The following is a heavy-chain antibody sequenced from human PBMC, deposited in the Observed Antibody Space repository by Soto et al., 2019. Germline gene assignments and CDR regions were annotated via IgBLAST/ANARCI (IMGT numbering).Heavy chain of an antibody. V-gene: IGHV4-39*01. CDR3: ARHPSSSIAAAVYNWFDP. J-gene: IGHJ5*02. Sequence: QLQLQESGPGLVKPSETLSLTCTVSGGSISSSSYYWGWIRQPPGKGLEWIGSIYYSGSTYYNPSLKSRVTISVDTSKNQFSLKLSSVTAADTAVYYCARHPSSSIAAAVYNWFDPWGQGTLVTVSS. CDR1: GGSISSSSYY. CDR2: IYYSGST. D-gene: IGHD6-13*01.